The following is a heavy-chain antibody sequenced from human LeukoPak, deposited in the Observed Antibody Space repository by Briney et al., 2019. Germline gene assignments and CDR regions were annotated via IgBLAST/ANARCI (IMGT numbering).Heavy chain of an antibody. V-gene: IGHV4-39*01. CDR2: MYYSGST. J-gene: IGHJ2*01. CDR1: GGSISSYY. CDR3: ARLLYSSSGYFDL. D-gene: IGHD6-6*01. Sequence: SETLSLTCTVSGGSISSYYWGWIRQPPGKGLECIGSMYYSGSTYYNPSLKSRVTISVDTSKNQFSLKLSSVTAADTAVYYCARLLYSSSGYFDLWGRGTLVTVSS.